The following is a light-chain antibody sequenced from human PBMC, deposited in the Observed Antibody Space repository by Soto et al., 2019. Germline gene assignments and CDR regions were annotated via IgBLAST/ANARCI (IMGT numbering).Light chain of an antibody. CDR2: DAS. V-gene: IGKV1-39*01. Sequence: DIQMTQSPSSLSASIGDRVSITCRASQSISTYLNWYQQKPGQAPKLLIFDASVLHTGVPSKFSGSGSVRDFTLTISSLQPEDFATYYCQQSFSPPYTFGQGAKLEI. J-gene: IGKJ2*01. CDR3: QQSFSPPYT. CDR1: QSISTY.